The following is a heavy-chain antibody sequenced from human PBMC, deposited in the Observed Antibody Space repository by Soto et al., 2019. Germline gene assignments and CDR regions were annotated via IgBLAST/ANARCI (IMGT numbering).Heavy chain of an antibody. D-gene: IGHD6-6*01. CDR1: GGTFSSYA. CDR3: ARARGSSSSRGRFDP. Sequence: SVKVSCKASGGTFSSYAISWVRQAPGQGLEWMGGIIPIFGTANYAQKFQGRVTITANESTSTAYMELSSLRSEDTAVYYCARARGSSSSRGRFDPWGQGTLVTVSS. V-gene: IGHV1-69*13. J-gene: IGHJ5*02. CDR2: IIPIFGTA.